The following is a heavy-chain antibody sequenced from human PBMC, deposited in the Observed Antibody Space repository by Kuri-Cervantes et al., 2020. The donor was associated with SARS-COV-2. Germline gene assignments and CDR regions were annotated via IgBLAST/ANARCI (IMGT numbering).Heavy chain of an antibody. Sequence: GGSLRLSCAASGFTFSSYSMNWVRQAPGEGLVWVSRINSDGTSTSYAGSVKGRFTISRDNAKNSLYLQMNSLRAEDTPVYYCARVSLRTFDYWGQGTLVTVSS. V-gene: IGHV3-74*01. CDR3: ARVSLRTFDY. D-gene: IGHD3-16*01. CDR2: INSDGTST. CDR1: GFTFSSYS. J-gene: IGHJ4*02.